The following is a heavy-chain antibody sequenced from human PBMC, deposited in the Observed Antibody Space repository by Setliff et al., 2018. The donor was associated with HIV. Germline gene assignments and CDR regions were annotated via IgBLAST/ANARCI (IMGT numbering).Heavy chain of an antibody. CDR2: IHYTGST. CDR1: GAPVSSGRYY. Sequence: SETLSLTCSVSGAPVSSGRYYWGWIRQPPGKGLEWIATIHYTGSTYYNPSLKNRVTISADTSKKQVSLRLSSVTAADTAVYYCARLPRQLLKGAAAYFDYWGQGTLVTVSS. V-gene: IGHV4-39*07. J-gene: IGHJ4*02. D-gene: IGHD5-18*01. CDR3: ARLPRQLLKGAAAYFDY.